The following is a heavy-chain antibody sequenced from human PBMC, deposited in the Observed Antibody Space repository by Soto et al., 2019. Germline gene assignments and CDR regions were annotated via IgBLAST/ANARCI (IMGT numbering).Heavy chain of an antibody. CDR3: ARGDVSSSGWNLAS. D-gene: IGHD6-19*01. J-gene: IGHJ5*01. CDR1: GYTFTSRY. CDR2: IDPRGGGD. Sequence: QVQLVQTGAEVRKPGASVKVSCKTSGYTFTSRYLHWVRQGPGQGLEWMGKIDPRGGGDRYAQKFQGRITIMPDGSTETVYMELNSLTFEDTAVYYCARGDVSSSGWNLASWGQGTLVTVSS. V-gene: IGHV1-46*03.